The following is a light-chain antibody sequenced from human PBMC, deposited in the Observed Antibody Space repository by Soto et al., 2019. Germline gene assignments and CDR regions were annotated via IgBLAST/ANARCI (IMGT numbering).Light chain of an antibody. V-gene: IGKV1-39*01. Sequence: DIQMTQSPSSLSASVGDRVTITCRASQSISNDLYWYQQKPGKAPKLLIYAASTLQGGVPSRFNGSGSGTDFTLTISSLQPEDFATCYCQQSYSTPPYTFGQGTRLEI. J-gene: IGKJ2*01. CDR2: AAS. CDR3: QQSYSTPPYT. CDR1: QSISND.